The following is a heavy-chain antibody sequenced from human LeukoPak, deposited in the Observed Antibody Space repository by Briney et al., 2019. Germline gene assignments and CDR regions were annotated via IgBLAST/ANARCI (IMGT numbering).Heavy chain of an antibody. J-gene: IGHJ4*02. CDR2: ISASGGGT. D-gene: IGHD3-22*01. Sequence: PGGSLRLSCAVSGITLSHYCMRWVRQAPGKGLEWVAGISASGGGTNYADSVKGRFTISRDNSKNTLYLQMNNLIAEDTAVYFGATRVFFIRVILVGFHKEAYYFDSWGQGALVTVSS. CDR1: GITLSHYC. V-gene: IGHV3-23*01. CDR3: ATRVFFIRVILVGFHKEAYYFDS.